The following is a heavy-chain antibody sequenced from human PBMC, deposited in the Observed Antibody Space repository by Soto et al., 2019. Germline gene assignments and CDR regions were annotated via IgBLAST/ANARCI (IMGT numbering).Heavy chain of an antibody. D-gene: IGHD3-22*01. V-gene: IGHV4-59*08. J-gene: IGHJ4*02. CDR3: ARLGGYYQALDS. CDR1: GGSLNNYY. Sequence: SETLSLTCTVSGGSLNNYYWSWTRQPPGKGLEWIGYIYYAGTTSYNPSLKSRVTISADTSNNQFSLKLNSVTAADTALYYCARLGGYYQALDSWGQGTLVTVSS. CDR2: IYYAGTT.